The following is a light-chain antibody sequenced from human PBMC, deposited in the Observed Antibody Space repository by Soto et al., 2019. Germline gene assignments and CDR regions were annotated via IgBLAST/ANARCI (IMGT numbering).Light chain of an antibody. J-gene: IGLJ3*02. CDR2: EVI. Sequence: QSALTQPASVSGSPGQSITISCTGTSNDVGAFNYVSWYQQHPGKAPKVIIYEVINRPSGVSNRFSGSKSGNTASLTISGLQAEDGADYYCNSYTTTSARVFGGGTKLTVL. CDR3: NSYTTTSARV. CDR1: SNDVGAFNY. V-gene: IGLV2-14*01.